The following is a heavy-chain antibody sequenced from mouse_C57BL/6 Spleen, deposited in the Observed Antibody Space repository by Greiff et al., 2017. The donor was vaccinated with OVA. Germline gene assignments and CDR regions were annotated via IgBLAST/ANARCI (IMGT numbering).Heavy chain of an antibody. CDR2: IDPSDSYT. CDR1: GYTFTSYW. Sequence: QVQLQQSGAELVKPGASVKLSCKASGYTFTSYWMQWVKQRPGQGLEWIGEIDPSDSYTNYNQKFKGKATLTVDTSSSTAYMQLSSLTSEDSAVYYCARVPIYYDYDEGFDYWGQGTTLTVSS. J-gene: IGHJ2*01. CDR3: ARVPIYYDYDEGFDY. D-gene: IGHD2-4*01. V-gene: IGHV1-50*01.